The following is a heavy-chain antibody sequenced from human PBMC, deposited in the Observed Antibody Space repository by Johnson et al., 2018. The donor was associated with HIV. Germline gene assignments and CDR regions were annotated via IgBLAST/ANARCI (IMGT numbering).Heavy chain of an antibody. D-gene: IGHD6-13*01. CDR1: GFTFSSYG. V-gene: IGHV3-30*02. J-gene: IGHJ3*02. CDR2: IRYDGRNK. CDR3: AKDGGSSWSAFDI. Sequence: QVQLVESGGGVVQPGGSLRLSCAASGFTFSSYGMHWVRQAPGKVLEWVAFIRYDGRNKYYADSVKCRFTISRDNSKNTLYLQMNSLRAEDTAVYYCAKDGGSSWSAFDIWGQGTMVTVSS.